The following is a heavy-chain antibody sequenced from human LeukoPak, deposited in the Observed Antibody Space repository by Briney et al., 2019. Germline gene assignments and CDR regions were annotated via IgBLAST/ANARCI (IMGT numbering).Heavy chain of an antibody. CDR2: IIPIFGTA. D-gene: IGHD3-3*01. CDR1: GGTFSSYA. CDR3: ARANPHTLRPYDFWSVNPIDY. V-gene: IGHV1-69*01. J-gene: IGHJ4*02. Sequence: GSSVKVSCKASGGTFSSYAISWVRQAPGQGLEWMGGIIPIFGTANYAQKFQGRVTITADESTSTAYMELSSLSSEDTAVYYCARANPHTLRPYDFWSVNPIDYWGQGTLVTVSS.